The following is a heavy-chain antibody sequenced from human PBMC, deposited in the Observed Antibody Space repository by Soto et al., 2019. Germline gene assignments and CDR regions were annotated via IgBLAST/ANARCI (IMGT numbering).Heavy chain of an antibody. CDR3: ARGRSDTMVRGEKQGDAPNWFDP. CDR2: IYYSGST. J-gene: IGHJ5*02. D-gene: IGHD3-10*01. CDR1: GGSTSSGGYY. V-gene: IGHV4-31*02. Sequence: PSETLSLTCTVSGGSTSSGGYYWSWIRQHPGKGLEWIGYIYYSGSTYYNPSLKSRVTISVDTSKNQFSLKLSSVTAADTAVYHCARGRSDTMVRGEKQGDAPNWFDPWGQGTLVTVSS.